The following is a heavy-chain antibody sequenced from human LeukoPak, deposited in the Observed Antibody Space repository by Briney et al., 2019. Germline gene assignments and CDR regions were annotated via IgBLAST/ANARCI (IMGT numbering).Heavy chain of an antibody. J-gene: IGHJ4*02. D-gene: IGHD4/OR15-4a*01. CDR2: IDIDGDIT. Sequence: PGGSLRLSCVVSGFTFSSHAMTWVRQAPGKGLEWVSAIDIDGDITFYADSVQGRFIISRDNSKNTVYLQMNSLRVEDTAVYYCANEEVPNDYWGQGTLDSVSS. CDR1: GFTFSSHA. CDR3: ANEEVPNDY. V-gene: IGHV3-23*01.